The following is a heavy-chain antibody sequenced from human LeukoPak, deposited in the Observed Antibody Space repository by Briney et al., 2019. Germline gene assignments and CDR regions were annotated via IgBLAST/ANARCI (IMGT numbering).Heavy chain of an antibody. CDR2: ISYDGSNK. CDR1: GYTFSSYA. CDR3: ARDHDTDFDY. Sequence: GGSLRLSCAASGYTFSSYAMPWVPHAPGKGLEWVAVISYDGSNKYYTHSVKGRYTLSRDNPQNTLYLHINSPRAEDTRVYYCARDHDTDFDYWGQGTLVTVSS. D-gene: IGHD3-9*01. J-gene: IGHJ4*02. V-gene: IGHV3-30-3*01.